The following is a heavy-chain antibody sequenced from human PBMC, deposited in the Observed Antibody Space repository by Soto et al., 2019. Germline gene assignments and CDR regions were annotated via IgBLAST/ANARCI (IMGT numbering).Heavy chain of an antibody. Sequence: EVQLLESGGGLVQPGGSLRLSCAASGFTFSSYAMSWVRQAPGKGLEWVSAISGSGGSTYYADSVKGRFTISRDNSKNTLYLQMNSLRAEDTAVYYCAKGIAVAGKDYYYYGMDVWGQGTTVTVSS. CDR2: ISGSGGST. CDR3: AKGIAVAGKDYYYYGMDV. J-gene: IGHJ6*02. CDR1: GFTFSSYA. V-gene: IGHV3-23*01. D-gene: IGHD6-19*01.